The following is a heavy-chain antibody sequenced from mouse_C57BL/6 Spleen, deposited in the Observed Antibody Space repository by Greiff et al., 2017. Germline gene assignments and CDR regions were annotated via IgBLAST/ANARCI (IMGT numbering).Heavy chain of an antibody. V-gene: IGHV1-63*01. Sequence: VKLQESGAELVRPGTSVKTSCKASGYTFTNYWIGWAKQRPGHGLEWYGDIYPGGGYTNYNGKFKGKATLTADKSSSTAYMQFSSLTSEDSAIYYCARSGDSSGYGDWGKGTTLAVAS. CDR3: ARSGDSSGYGD. J-gene: IGHJ2*01. D-gene: IGHD3-2*02. CDR2: IYPGGGYT. CDR1: GYTFTNYW.